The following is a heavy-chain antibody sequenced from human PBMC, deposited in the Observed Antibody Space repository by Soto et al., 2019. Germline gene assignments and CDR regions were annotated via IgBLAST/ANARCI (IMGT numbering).Heavy chain of an antibody. CDR3: TTYYDYIWGSYPSD. CDR2: IKSKTDGGTT. J-gene: IGHJ4*02. Sequence: GGSLRLSCAASGFTFSNAWMSWVRQAPGKGLEWVGRIKSKTDGGTTDYAAPVKGRFTISRDDSTNTLYLQMNSLKTEDTAVYYCTTYYDYIWGSYPSDWGQGTLVTVSS. CDR1: GFTFSNAW. D-gene: IGHD3-16*02. V-gene: IGHV3-15*01.